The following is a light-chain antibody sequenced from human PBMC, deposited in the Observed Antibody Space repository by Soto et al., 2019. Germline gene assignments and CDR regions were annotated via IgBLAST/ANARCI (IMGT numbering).Light chain of an antibody. CDR1: SSDVGNYNY. J-gene: IGLJ3*02. Sequence: QSALTQPPSVSGSPGQSVTISCTGTSSDVGNYNYVSWYQQHPGKAPKVMIYDVSKRPSGVPARFSGSKSGNTASLTISGLQVEDEADYYCSSYAGSYALWVFGGGTKLTVL. CDR2: DVS. CDR3: SSYAGSYALWV. V-gene: IGLV2-11*01.